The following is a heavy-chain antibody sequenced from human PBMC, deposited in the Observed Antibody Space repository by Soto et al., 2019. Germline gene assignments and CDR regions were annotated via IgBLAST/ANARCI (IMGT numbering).Heavy chain of an antibody. CDR3: ARSRELLRGLAYRNYGMDV. V-gene: IGHV6-1*01. J-gene: IGHJ6*02. CDR1: GDSVSSNSAA. D-gene: IGHD1-26*01. CDR2: TYYRSKWYN. Sequence: PSQTLSLTCAISGDSVSSNSAAWNWIRQSPSRGLEWLGRTYYRSKWYNDYAVSVKSRITINPDTSKNQFSLQLNSVTPEDTAVYYCARSRELLRGLAYRNYGMDVWGQRTTVTVSS.